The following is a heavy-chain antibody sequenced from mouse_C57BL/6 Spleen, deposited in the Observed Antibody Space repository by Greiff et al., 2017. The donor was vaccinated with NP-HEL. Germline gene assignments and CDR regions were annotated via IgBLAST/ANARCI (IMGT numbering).Heavy chain of an antibody. J-gene: IGHJ2*01. D-gene: IGHD2-1*01. CDR2: IDPSDSYT. CDR1: GYTFTSYW. CDR3: ARFIGNYVSDY. Sequence: QVQLQQPGAELVRPGTSVKLSCKASGYTFTSYWMHWVKQRPGQGLEWIGVIDPSDSYTNYNQKFKGKATLTVDTSSSTAYMQLSSLTSEDSAVYYCARFIGNYVSDYWGQGTTLTVSS. V-gene: IGHV1-59*01.